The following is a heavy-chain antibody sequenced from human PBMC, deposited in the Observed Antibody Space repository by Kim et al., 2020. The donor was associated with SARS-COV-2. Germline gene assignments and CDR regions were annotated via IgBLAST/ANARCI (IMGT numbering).Heavy chain of an antibody. CDR3: IRHSPGEFFWFDP. Sequence: GGSLRLSCAASGLTFSASDMNWVRQASGKGLEWVGHIDNKANNYETAYAASVKGRFTISRDDSKNTAYLQMNRLQTEDTAGYYCIRHSPGEFFWFDPWGPGTLVTVSA. J-gene: IGHJ5*02. CDR1: GLTFSASD. CDR2: IDNKANNYET. V-gene: IGHV3-73*01.